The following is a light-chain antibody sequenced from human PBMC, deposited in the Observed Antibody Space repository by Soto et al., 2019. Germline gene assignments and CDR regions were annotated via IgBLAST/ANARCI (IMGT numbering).Light chain of an antibody. CDR2: DVS. V-gene: IGLV2-11*01. J-gene: IGLJ1*01. Sequence: QSALTQPRSVSGSPGQSVTISCTGTSSAVGGYNSVSWYQQHPGKAPRLIIYDVSQRPSGVPDRFSGSKSGNTASLTIYGLQAEDEADYSCCSSTDSYTLVFGTGTKVTVL. CDR1: SSAVGGYNS. CDR3: CSSTDSYTLV.